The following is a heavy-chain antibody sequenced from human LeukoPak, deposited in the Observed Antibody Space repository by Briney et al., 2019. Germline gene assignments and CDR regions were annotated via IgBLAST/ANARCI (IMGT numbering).Heavy chain of an antibody. D-gene: IGHD3-9*01. Sequence: GGSLRLSCAASGFTFSSYEMNWVRQAPGKGLEWVSYISSSGSTIYYADSVKGRFTISRDNAKNLLFLQMNSLRAEDTAVYYCARALNDALDIWGRGTTVTVSS. V-gene: IGHV3-48*03. CDR3: ARALNDALDI. CDR2: ISSSGSTI. J-gene: IGHJ3*02. CDR1: GFTFSSYE.